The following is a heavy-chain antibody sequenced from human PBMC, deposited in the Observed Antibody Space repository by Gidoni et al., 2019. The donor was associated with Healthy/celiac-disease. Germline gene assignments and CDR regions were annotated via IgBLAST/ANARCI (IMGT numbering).Heavy chain of an antibody. D-gene: IGHD2-2*01. J-gene: IGHJ6*03. CDR3: ARGPTCSSTSCYFPYYYYYYYMDV. CDR2: VNRSGST. Sequence: QVQLQQWGAGLLKPSETLSRTCAVYGWSCSGYYWSWIRQPPGKGLEVIGEVNRSGSTNYNPSLNSRVTISVDTSKNQFSLKLSSVTAADTAVYYCARGPTCSSTSCYFPYYYYYYYMDVWGKGTTVTVSS. V-gene: IGHV4-34*01. CDR1: GWSCSGYY.